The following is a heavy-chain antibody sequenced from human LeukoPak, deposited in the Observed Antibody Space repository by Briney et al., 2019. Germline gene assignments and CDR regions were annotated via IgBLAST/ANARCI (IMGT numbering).Heavy chain of an antibody. CDR2: ISGSGGRT. Sequence: PGGSLRLSCGASGFTFSRYAMRWVRQAPGKGLEWVSGISGSGGRTHYADSVKGRFTVSRDNSKNTLFLQMNSLRAEDTAVYYCAKDRGELYYFDYWGQGTLVTVSS. CDR1: GFTFSRYA. CDR3: AKDRGELYYFDY. D-gene: IGHD2-15*01. V-gene: IGHV3-23*01. J-gene: IGHJ4*02.